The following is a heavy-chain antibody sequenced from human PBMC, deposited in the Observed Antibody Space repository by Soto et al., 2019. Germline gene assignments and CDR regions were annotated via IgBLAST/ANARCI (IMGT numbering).Heavy chain of an antibody. CDR2: ISWNSGSI. CDR1: GFTFDDYA. J-gene: IGHJ4*02. CDR3: AKDGQTYYYDSSGPPGYYFDY. V-gene: IGHV3-9*01. Sequence: PGGSLRLSCAASGFTFDDYAMHWVRQAPGKGLEWVSGISWNSGSIGYADSVKGRFTISRDNAKNSLYLQMNSLRAEDTALYYCAKDGQTYYYDSSGPPGYYFDYWGQGTLVTVSS. D-gene: IGHD3-22*01.